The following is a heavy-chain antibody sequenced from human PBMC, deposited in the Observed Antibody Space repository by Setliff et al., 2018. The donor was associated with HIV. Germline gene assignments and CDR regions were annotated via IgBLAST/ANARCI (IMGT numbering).Heavy chain of an antibody. Sequence: SETLSLTCSVSGGSVSSVNYYWSWIRQPPGKGLEWIGYIHYTGSTTYNPSLKSRVTISVDTSKNQFSLELSSVTAADTAVYYCARVTIPWGFNYYYMDVWGKGTTVTVSS. CDR1: GGSVSSVNYY. D-gene: IGHD3-10*01. V-gene: IGHV4-61*01. J-gene: IGHJ6*03. CDR2: IHYTGST. CDR3: ARVTIPWGFNYYYMDV.